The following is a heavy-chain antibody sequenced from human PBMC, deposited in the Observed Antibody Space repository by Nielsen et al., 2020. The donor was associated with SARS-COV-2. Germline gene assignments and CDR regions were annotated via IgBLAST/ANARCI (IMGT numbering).Heavy chain of an antibody. Sequence: SETLSLTCTVSGGSISSGDYYWSWIRQPPGKGLEWIGYIYYSGSTYYNPSLKSRVTISVDTSKNQFSLKLSSVTAADTAVYYCARTQWELLFVDWWGQGTLVTVSS. CDR3: ARTQWELLFVDW. J-gene: IGHJ4*02. CDR1: GGSISSGDYY. CDR2: IYYSGST. V-gene: IGHV4-30-4*01. D-gene: IGHD1-26*01.